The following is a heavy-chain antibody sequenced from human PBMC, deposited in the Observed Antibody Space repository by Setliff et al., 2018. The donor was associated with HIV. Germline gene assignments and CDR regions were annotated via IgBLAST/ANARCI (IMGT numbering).Heavy chain of an antibody. CDR2: ISSSSSYT. Sequence: GGSLRLSCAASGFTFSDYYMSWIRQAPGKGLEWVSYISSSSSYTNYADSVKGRFTISRDNAKNSLYLQMNSLRAEDTAVYYCSRAQDSSGWYLYFYSGMDVWGQGTTVTVS. V-gene: IGHV3-11*05. CDR3: SRAQDSSGWYLYFYSGMDV. CDR1: GFTFSDYY. D-gene: IGHD6-19*01. J-gene: IGHJ6*02.